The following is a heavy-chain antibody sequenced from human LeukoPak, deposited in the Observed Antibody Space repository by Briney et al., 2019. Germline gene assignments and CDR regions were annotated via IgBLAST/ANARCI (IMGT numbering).Heavy chain of an antibody. CDR3: AREPSARYYYGSGSYYSWFDP. Sequence: PSETLSLTCAVYGGSFSGYYWSWIRQPPGKGLEWIGEINHSGSTNYNPSLKSRVTISVDTSKNQFSLKLSSVTAADTAVYYCAREPSARYYYGSGSYYSWFDPWGQGTLVTVSS. V-gene: IGHV4-34*01. J-gene: IGHJ5*02. D-gene: IGHD3-10*01. CDR2: INHSGST. CDR1: GGSFSGYY.